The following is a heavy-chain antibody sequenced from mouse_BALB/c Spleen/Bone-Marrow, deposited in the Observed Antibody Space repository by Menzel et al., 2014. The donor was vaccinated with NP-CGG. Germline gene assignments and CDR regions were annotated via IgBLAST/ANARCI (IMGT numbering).Heavy chain of an antibody. CDR1: GFNIKDTY. V-gene: IGHV14-3*02. Sequence: VQLQQSGAELVKPGASVKLPCTASGFNIKDTYMHWVKQRPEQGLEWIGRIDPANGNTKYDPKSQGKATITADTSSNTAYLQLSSLTSEDTAVYYCASYDYGYYFDYWGQGTTLTVSS. J-gene: IGHJ2*01. CDR2: IDPANGNT. D-gene: IGHD2-4*01. CDR3: ASYDYGYYFDY.